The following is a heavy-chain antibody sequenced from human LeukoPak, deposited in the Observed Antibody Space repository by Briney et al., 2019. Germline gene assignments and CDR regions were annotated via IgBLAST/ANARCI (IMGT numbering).Heavy chain of an antibody. CDR1: GFTFDDYG. Sequence: SGGSLRLSCAASGFTFDDYGMSWVRQAPGKGLEWVSGINWNGGSTGYADSVKGRFTISRDNAKNSLYLQMNSLRAEDTAVYYCATIRQLEQADYWGQGTLVTVSS. D-gene: IGHD6-6*01. CDR2: INWNGGST. J-gene: IGHJ4*02. CDR3: ATIRQLEQADY. V-gene: IGHV3-20*04.